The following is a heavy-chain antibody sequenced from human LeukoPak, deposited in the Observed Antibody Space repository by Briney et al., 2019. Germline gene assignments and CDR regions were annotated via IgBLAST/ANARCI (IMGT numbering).Heavy chain of an antibody. D-gene: IGHD2-2*01. CDR2: IIPILGIA. J-gene: IGHJ3*02. Sequence: ASVKVSCKASGGTFSSYAIRWVRQAPGQGLEWMGRIIPILGIANYAQKFQGRVTITADKSTSTAYMELSSLRSEDTAVYYCARDRGYCSSTSCSDAFDIWGQGTMVTVSS. V-gene: IGHV1-69*04. CDR1: GGTFSSYA. CDR3: ARDRGYCSSTSCSDAFDI.